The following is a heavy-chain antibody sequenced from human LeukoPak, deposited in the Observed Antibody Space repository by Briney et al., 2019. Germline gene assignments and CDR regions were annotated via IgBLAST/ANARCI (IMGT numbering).Heavy chain of an antibody. CDR2: IWYDGSNK. CDR1: GFTFSSYG. CDR3: ARDGDIGATYNWSDP. Sequence: GGSLRLSCAASGFTFSSYGMHWVSQAPGKGLEWVAVIWYDGSNKYYADSVKGRFTISGDNSKNTLYLQMNSLRAEDTAVYDWARDGDIGATYNWSDPWGKGTLVTVSS. D-gene: IGHD5-12*01. V-gene: IGHV3-33*01. J-gene: IGHJ5*02.